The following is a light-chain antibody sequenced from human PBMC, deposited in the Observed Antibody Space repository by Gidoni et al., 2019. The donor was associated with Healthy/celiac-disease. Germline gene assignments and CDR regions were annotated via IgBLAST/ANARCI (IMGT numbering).Light chain of an antibody. J-gene: IGKJ5*01. CDR3: QQRSNWLIT. CDR1: QSVSSY. V-gene: IGKV3-11*01. Sequence: EIVLTTSPATLSLSPGERATLSCRASQSVSSYLAWYQQKPGQAPRLLIYDASNRATGIPARFSGSGSGTDFTLTISSLEPEDFAVYYCQQRSNWLITFGQGTRLEIK. CDR2: DAS.